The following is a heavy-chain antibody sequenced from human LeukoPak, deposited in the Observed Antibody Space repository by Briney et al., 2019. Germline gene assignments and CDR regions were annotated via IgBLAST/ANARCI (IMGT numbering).Heavy chain of an antibody. CDR1: GGSISSGGYY. CDR3: ARDSHGYSSSSHLGY. J-gene: IGHJ4*02. D-gene: IGHD6-6*01. Sequence: PSQTLSLTCTVSGGSISSGGYYWSWIRQHPGKGLEWIGYIYYSGSTYYNPSLKSRVTISVDTSKNQYSLKLSSVTAADTAVYYCARDSHGYSSSSHLGYWGQGTMVTVSS. V-gene: IGHV4-31*03. CDR2: IYYSGST.